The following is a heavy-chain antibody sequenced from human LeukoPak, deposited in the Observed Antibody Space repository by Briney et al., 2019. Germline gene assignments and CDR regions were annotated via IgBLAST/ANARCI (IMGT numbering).Heavy chain of an antibody. D-gene: IGHD3-10*01. CDR1: GGSFSGYY. J-gene: IGHJ4*02. CDR3: AREVLLWFGESPFDY. V-gene: IGHV4-34*01. CDR2: INHSGST. Sequence: PSETLSLTCAVYGGSFSGYYWIWIRQPPGKGLEWIGEINHSGSTNYNPSLKSRVTISVDTSKNQFSLKLSSVTAADTAVYYCAREVLLWFGESPFDYWGQGTLVTVSS.